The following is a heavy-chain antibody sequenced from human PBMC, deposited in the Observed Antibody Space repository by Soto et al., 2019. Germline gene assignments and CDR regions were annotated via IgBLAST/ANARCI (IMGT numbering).Heavy chain of an antibody. D-gene: IGHD2-2*01. CDR2: ISNDGSSK. V-gene: IGHV3-30*18. CDR3: AKDLRYCSSTSCYFYYYMDV. CDR1: GFTFSSYG. J-gene: IGHJ6*03. Sequence: QVQLVESGGGVVQPGRSLRLSCAASGFTFSSYGMHWVRQAPGKGLEWVAVISNDGSSKYSADSVKGRFTISRDNSKNTLYLQMNSLRVEETAVYYCAKDLRYCSSTSCYFYYYMDVWGKGTTVTVSS.